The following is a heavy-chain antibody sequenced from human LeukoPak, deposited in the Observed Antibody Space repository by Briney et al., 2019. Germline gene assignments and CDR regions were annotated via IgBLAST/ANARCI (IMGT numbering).Heavy chain of an antibody. CDR2: VSGIGDGT. J-gene: IGHJ5*02. Sequence: GGSLRLSCAASGFTFRSYGMTWVRQAPGKGLEWVASVSGIGDGTFYAESVKGRFTISRDNSKNTLYLQINTLRAEDTAIYYCAKDCGWLHFCSWGQGTLVTVSS. V-gene: IGHV3-23*01. D-gene: IGHD5-24*01. CDR3: AKDCGWLHFCS. CDR1: GFTFRSYG.